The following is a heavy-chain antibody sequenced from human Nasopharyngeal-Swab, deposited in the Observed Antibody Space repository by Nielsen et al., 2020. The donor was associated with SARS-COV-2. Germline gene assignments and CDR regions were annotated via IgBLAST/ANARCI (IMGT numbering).Heavy chain of an antibody. Sequence: GESLKISCAASGFIFSGSSMHWVRQASGKGLEWIGLIRSKANSYATVYAASVKGRFTIPRDDSKHTAYLQMNSLKTEDTAVYYCTRAKDDSSGSLFDYWGQGNLVTVSS. J-gene: IGHJ4*02. CDR2: IRSKANSYAT. CDR1: GFIFSGSS. D-gene: IGHD3-22*01. V-gene: IGHV3-73*01. CDR3: TRAKDDSSGSLFDY.